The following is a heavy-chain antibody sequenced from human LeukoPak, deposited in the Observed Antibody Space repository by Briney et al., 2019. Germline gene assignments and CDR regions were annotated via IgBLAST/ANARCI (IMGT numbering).Heavy chain of an antibody. CDR3: ARGTVTMTNWFDP. V-gene: IGHV3-33*01. J-gene: IGHJ5*02. CDR2: IWDDGTNK. CDR1: VFTFSSYG. D-gene: IGHD4-17*01. Sequence: GRSLRLSCAASVFTFSSYGMHWVRQAPGTGLEWAAVIWDDGTNKYYADTVKGRFTISRDNSKNTLYLQMNSLRAEDTAVYYCARGTVTMTNWFDPWGQGTLVTVSS.